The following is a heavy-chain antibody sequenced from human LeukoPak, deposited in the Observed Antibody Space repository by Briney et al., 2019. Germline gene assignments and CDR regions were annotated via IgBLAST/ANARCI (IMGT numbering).Heavy chain of an antibody. CDR3: ARFYDY. V-gene: IGHV4-61*02. J-gene: IGHJ4*02. CDR2: IYTSGST. Sequence: SETLSLTCTVSGGSISSGSYYWSWIRQPAGKGLEWIGGIYTSGSTNYNPSLKSRVTISVDTSKNQFSLKLSSVTAADTAVYYCARFYDYWGQGTLVTVSS. CDR1: GGSISSGSYY.